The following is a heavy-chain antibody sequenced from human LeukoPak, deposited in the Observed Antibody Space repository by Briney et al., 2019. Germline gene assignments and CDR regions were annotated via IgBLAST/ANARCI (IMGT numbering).Heavy chain of an antibody. D-gene: IGHD3-22*01. CDR2: ISSSSSYI. J-gene: IGHJ4*02. V-gene: IGHV3-21*01. CDR3: ARTYFYYDSSGSISFFDY. Sequence: GGSLRLSCAASGFTFSSYSMNWVRQAPGKGLEWVSSISSSSSYIYYADSVKGRFTISRDNAKNSLYPQMNSLRAEDTAVYYCARTYFYYDSSGSISFFDYWGQGTLVTVSS. CDR1: GFTFSSYS.